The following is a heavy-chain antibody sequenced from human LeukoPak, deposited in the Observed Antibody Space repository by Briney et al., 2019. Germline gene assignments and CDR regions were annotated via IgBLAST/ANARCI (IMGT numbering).Heavy chain of an antibody. CDR3: ARDKSSGYTGAFDI. J-gene: IGHJ3*02. V-gene: IGHV4-59*01. Sequence: SETLSLTCTVSGGSISSYYWSWIRQPPGKGLEWIGYIYYSGSTNYNPSLKSRVTISVDTSKNQFSLKLSSVTAADTAVYYCARDKSSGYTGAFDIWGQGTMVTVSS. CDR1: GGSISSYY. D-gene: IGHD3-22*01. CDR2: IYYSGST.